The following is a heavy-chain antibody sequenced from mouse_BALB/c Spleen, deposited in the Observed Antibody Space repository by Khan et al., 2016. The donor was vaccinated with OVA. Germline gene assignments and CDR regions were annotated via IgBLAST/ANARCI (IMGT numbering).Heavy chain of an antibody. J-gene: IGHJ3*01. CDR2: IFPGTGTT. D-gene: IGHD2-1*01. CDR3: ARGYFGNYEFVY. V-gene: IGHV1S132*01. CDR1: GYTFTSYW. Sequence: MQLQQSGAELVKPGASVKLSCKTSGYTFTSYWIQWVKQRPGQGLGWIGQIFPGTGTTYYNENFKGKATLTVDTSANTAYMQFSSLTSEDSAVYFCARGYFGNYEFVYWGQGTLVTVSP.